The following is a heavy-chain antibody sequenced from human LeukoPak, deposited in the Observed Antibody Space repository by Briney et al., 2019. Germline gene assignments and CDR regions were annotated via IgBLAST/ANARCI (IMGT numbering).Heavy chain of an antibody. CDR2: ISGSGGST. D-gene: IGHD2-2*01. Sequence: PGGSLRLSCAASGFTFSSYAMSWVRQAPGKGLEWVSAISGSGGSTYYADSVKGRFTISRDNSKNTLYLQMNSLRAEDTAVYYCAILIVVVPAAISGIDYWGQGTLVTVSS. CDR1: GFTFSSYA. CDR3: AILIVVVPAAISGIDY. V-gene: IGHV3-23*01. J-gene: IGHJ4*02.